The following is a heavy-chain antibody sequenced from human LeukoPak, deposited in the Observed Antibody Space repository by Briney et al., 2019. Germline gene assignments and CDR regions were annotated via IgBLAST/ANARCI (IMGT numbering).Heavy chain of an antibody. Sequence: SETLSLTCTVSDDSINRGVYYWSWIRQPPGKALEFIGYIYHNGRTYYDPSLVSRVTISVDTSKNQFSLKLSSVTAADTAVYYCARHAGGYSYGYFDYWGQGTLVTVSS. CDR2: IYHNGRT. CDR1: DDSINRGVYY. V-gene: IGHV4-30-2*01. D-gene: IGHD5-18*01. J-gene: IGHJ4*02. CDR3: ARHAGGYSYGYFDY.